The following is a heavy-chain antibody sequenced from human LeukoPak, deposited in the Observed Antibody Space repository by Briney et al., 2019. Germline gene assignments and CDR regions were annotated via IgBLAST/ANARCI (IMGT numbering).Heavy chain of an antibody. CDR2: ISPSGGST. CDR3: ATDWDSSSPGY. J-gene: IGHJ4*02. Sequence: ASVKVSCKAFGYTFTSNYMHWVRQAPGQGPEWMGVISPSGGSTTYAQKFQGRVTLTRDMSTSTDYLELSSLRSEDTAVYYCATDWDSSSPGYWGQGTLVTVSS. CDR1: GYTFTSNY. D-gene: IGHD6-6*01. V-gene: IGHV1-46*01.